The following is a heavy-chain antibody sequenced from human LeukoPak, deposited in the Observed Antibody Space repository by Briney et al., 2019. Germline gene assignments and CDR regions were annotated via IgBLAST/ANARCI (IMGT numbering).Heavy chain of an antibody. CDR1: GFTFDDYA. D-gene: IGHD2-21*01. V-gene: IGHV3-23*01. CDR2: ISGSGGST. J-gene: IGHJ4*02. CDR3: AKFLPTHIVVANYYFDY. Sequence: PGRSLRLSCTASGFTFDDYAMSWVRQAPGKGLEWVSAISGSGGSTYYADSVKGRFTISRDNSKNTLYLQMNSLRAEDTAVYYCAKFLPTHIVVANYYFDYWGQGTLVTVSS.